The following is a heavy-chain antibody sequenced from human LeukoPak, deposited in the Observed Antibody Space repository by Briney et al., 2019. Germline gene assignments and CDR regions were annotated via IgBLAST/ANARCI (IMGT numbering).Heavy chain of an antibody. Sequence: PSETLSLTCTVSGGSISSYYWSWIRQPPGKGLEWIGYIYYSGSTNYNPSLKSRVTISVDTSKNQFSLKLSSVTAADTAVYYCARAYYDSSGYLYYFDYWGQGTLVTVSS. V-gene: IGHV4-59*01. D-gene: IGHD3-22*01. CDR3: ARAYYDSSGYLYYFDY. CDR1: GGSISSYY. J-gene: IGHJ4*02. CDR2: IYYSGST.